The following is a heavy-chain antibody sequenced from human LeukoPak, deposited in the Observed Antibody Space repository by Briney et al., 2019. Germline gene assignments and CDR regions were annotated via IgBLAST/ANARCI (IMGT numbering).Heavy chain of an antibody. D-gene: IGHD3-16*01. V-gene: IGHV3-7*03. Sequence: PGGSLRLSCVASGFIFSNYWMNWARQAPGKGLEWVASINHNGNVNYYVDSVKGRSTISRDNAKNSLYLQMSNLRAEDTAVYFCARGGGLDVWGQGATVTVSS. CDR2: INHNGNVN. CDR1: GFIFSNYW. CDR3: ARGGGLDV. J-gene: IGHJ6*02.